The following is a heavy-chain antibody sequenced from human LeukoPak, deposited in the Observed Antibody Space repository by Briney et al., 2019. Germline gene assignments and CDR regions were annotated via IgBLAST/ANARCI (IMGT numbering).Heavy chain of an antibody. CDR1: GASITSYY. D-gene: IGHD2-15*01. J-gene: IGHJ4*02. V-gene: IGHV4-59*01. CDR2: FYYSGSD. Sequence: SETLSLTCTVSGASITSYYWNWIRQPPGKGLEWIGYFYYSGSDNYNPSLKSRITISVDTSKNQFSLKLSSVTAADTAVCYCVRGYCSGATCYHFDYWGQGTLVTVSS. CDR3: VRGYCSGATCYHFDY.